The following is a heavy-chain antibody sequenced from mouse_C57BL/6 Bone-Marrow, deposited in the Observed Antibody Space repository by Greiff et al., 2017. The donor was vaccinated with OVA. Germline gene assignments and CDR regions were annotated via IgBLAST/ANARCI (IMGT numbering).Heavy chain of an antibody. CDR3: AGYATVVERDY. CDR2: IRNKANGYTT. J-gene: IGHJ3*01. D-gene: IGHD1-1*01. Sequence: EVKVEESGGGLVQPGGSLSLSCAASGFTFTDSYMSWVRQPPGKALEWLGFIRNKANGYTTAYSASVKGRFTIARDNSQSTLYLQMNALRAEDSATYYCAGYATVVERDYWGQGTLVTVSA. V-gene: IGHV7-3*01. CDR1: GFTFTDSY.